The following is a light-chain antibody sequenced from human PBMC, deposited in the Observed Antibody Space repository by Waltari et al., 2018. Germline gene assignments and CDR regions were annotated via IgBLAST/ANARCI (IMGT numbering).Light chain of an antibody. Sequence: QSVLTHPPSASAPPGPRVTISCSGINSTIGNHPVHWYQHLPGTAPRLLVYSNDQRPSGIPARFSGSKSGTSASLAISGLQSDDESDYFCAAWDDSFNGMLFGGGTHLTVL. CDR3: AAWDDSFNGML. J-gene: IGLJ3*02. V-gene: IGLV1-44*01. CDR2: SND. CDR1: NSTIGNHP.